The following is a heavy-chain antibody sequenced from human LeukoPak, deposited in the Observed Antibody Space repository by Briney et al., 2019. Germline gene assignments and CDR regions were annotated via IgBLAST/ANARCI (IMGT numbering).Heavy chain of an antibody. Sequence: ASVKVSCKASGHTFPSYDINWVRQATGQGLEWVGWMNPNSGNTGYAQKFQGRVTMTRNTSISTAYMELSSLRSEDTAVYYCARRSRSYGSGNIGGYWGQGTLVTVSS. CDR2: MNPNSGNT. D-gene: IGHD3-10*01. J-gene: IGHJ4*02. CDR3: ARRSRSYGSGNIGGY. CDR1: GHTFPSYD. V-gene: IGHV1-8*01.